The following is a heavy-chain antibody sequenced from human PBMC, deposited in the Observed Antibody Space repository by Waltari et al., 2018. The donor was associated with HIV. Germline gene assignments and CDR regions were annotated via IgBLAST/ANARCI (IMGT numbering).Heavy chain of an antibody. J-gene: IGHJ4*02. CDR1: GLNFHNYA. Sequence: QVQLVQSGADVKKPGASVKVSCVTSGLNFHNYAIHGMRQAPGHGLEWRGSINVGSVQTRYSQRFQDRVTFTRDTSETTIFMELKSLEYEDTALYFCARGTDWVVDVFEYWGQGTLVTVSS. D-gene: IGHD2-15*01. V-gene: IGHV1-3*01. CDR3: ARGTDWVVDVFEY. CDR2: INVGSVQT.